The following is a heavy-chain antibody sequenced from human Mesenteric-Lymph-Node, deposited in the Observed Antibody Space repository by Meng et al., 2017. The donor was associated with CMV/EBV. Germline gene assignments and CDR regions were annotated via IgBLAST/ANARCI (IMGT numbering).Heavy chain of an antibody. V-gene: IGHV3-11*04. Sequence: GESLKISCAASGFTFSDYYMSWIRQAPGKGLEWVSYISSSGSTIYYADSVKGRFTISRDNAKNSLYLQMYSLRAEDTAVYYCGRSGLEWSNLDPFPDGYWGQGTLVTVSS. D-gene: IGHD3-3*01. CDR2: ISSSGSTI. CDR1: GFTFSDYY. J-gene: IGHJ4*02. CDR3: GRSGLEWSNLDPFPDGY.